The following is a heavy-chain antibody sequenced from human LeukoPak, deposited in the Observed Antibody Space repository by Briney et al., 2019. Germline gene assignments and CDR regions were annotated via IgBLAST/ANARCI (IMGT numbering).Heavy chain of an antibody. D-gene: IGHD3-10*01. Sequence: GGSLRLSCAASGFTFSSYSMNWVRPAPGKGLERVSYIRSSSRTIYYADSVKGRFTISRDNAKNSLFLQMNSLRAEDTAVYYCARDGSGRVPEMSAPDYWGQGTLVTVSS. CDR2: IRSSSRTI. V-gene: IGHV3-48*01. CDR3: ARDGSGRVPEMSAPDY. J-gene: IGHJ4*02. CDR1: GFTFSSYS.